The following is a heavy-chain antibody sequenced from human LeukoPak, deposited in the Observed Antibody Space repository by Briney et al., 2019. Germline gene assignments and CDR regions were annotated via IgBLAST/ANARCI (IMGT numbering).Heavy chain of an antibody. CDR2: IIPIFGTA. D-gene: IGHD1-14*01. CDR1: GGTFSSYA. Sequence: ASVKVPCKASGGTFSSYAISWVRQAPGQGLEWMGGIIPIFGTANYAQKFQGRVTITADKSTSTAYMELSSLRSEDTAVYYCAAHRGRYWFDPWGQGTLVTVSS. CDR3: AAHRGRYWFDP. V-gene: IGHV1-69*06. J-gene: IGHJ5*02.